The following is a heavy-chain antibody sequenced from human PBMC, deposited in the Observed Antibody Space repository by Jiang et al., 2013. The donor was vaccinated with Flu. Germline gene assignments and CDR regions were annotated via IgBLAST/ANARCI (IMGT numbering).Heavy chain of an antibody. V-gene: IGHV4-61*01. CDR1: SVSSGSYY. CDR3: ASSTTVVTQDY. CDR2: IYYSGST. D-gene: IGHD4-23*01. Sequence: SVSSGSYYWSWIRQPPGKGLEWIGYIYYSGSTNYNPSLKSRVTISVDTSKNQFSLKLSSVTAADTAVYYCASSTTVVTQDYWGQGTLVTVSS. J-gene: IGHJ4*02.